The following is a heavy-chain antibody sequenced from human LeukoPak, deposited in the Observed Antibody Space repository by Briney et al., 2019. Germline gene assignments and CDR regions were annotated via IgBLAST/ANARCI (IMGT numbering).Heavy chain of an antibody. CDR3: ARAKFDSSRYYYRGFDI. CDR1: GFSFNTDT. D-gene: IGHD3-22*01. J-gene: IGHJ3*02. CDR2: LNEDGSEK. Sequence: PGGSLRLSCAASGFSFNTDTMNWARQAPGKGLEWVANLNEDGSEKHYVDSVEGRFTISRDNAKNSLYLQMNSLRAEDTAVYYCARAKFDSSRYYYRGFDIWGQGTMVTVSS. V-gene: IGHV3-7*04.